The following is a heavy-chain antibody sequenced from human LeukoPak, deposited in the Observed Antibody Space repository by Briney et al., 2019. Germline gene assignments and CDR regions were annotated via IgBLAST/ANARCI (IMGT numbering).Heavy chain of an antibody. J-gene: IGHJ4*02. Sequence: SVKVSCKASGGTFSSHAISWVRQAPGQGLEWVGGIIPIFGTTNYAQKFQGRVTITTNESTSTGYMELRSLRSNDTAVYDCARGDSGYDYGFDNWGQGTLVTVSP. V-gene: IGHV1-69*05. CDR1: GGTFSSHA. D-gene: IGHD5-12*01. CDR2: IIPIFGTT. CDR3: ARGDSGYDYGFDN.